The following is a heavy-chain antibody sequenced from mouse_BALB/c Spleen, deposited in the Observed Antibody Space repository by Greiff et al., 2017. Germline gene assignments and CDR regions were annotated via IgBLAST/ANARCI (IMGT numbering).Heavy chain of an antibody. CDR3: AREGHYAMDY. CDR2: INPGSGGT. V-gene: IGHV1-54*03. D-gene: IGHD3-3*01. J-gene: IGHJ4*01. CDR1: GYAFTNYL. Sequence: VQLQQSGAELVRPGTSVKVSCKASGYAFTNYLIEWVKQRPGQGLEWIGVINPGSGGTNYNEKFKGKATLTADKSSSTAYMQLSSLTSDDSAVYFCAREGHYAMDYWGQGTSVTVSS.